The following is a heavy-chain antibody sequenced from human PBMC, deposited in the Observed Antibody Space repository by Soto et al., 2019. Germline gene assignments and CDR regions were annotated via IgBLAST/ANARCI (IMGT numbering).Heavy chain of an antibody. Sequence: QITLKESGPTLVKPTQTLTLTCAFSGFSLSTSGVSVGWIRQPPGKALEWLALIYSNDDKRYSPSLKSRLTITKNTSNNQVGLTMTNMDPVDTATYYCAHRPNWGYNYGRVAFDFWGQGTMVTVSS. J-gene: IGHJ3*01. CDR1: GFSLSTSGVS. CDR2: IYSNDDK. D-gene: IGHD5-18*01. CDR3: AHRPNWGYNYGRVAFDF. V-gene: IGHV2-5*01.